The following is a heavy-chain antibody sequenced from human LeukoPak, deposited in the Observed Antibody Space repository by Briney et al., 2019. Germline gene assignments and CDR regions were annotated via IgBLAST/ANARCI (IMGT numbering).Heavy chain of an antibody. J-gene: IGHJ4*02. D-gene: IGHD6-6*01. V-gene: IGHV3-23*01. CDR3: ATDISSSYFDY. CDR1: GFTFSSYA. CDR2: ISGNGATT. Sequence: PGGSLRLSCAASGFTFSSYAMSWVRQAPGKGLEWVSTISGNGATTYYADSVKGRFIISRDNSKNTLYLQMNSLRAEDTALYYCATDISSSYFDYWGKGTLVTVSS.